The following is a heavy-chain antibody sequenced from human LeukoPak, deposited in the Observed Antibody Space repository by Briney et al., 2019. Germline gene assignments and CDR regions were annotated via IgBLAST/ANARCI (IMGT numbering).Heavy chain of an antibody. CDR3: ARYGYSGSYYQTYYFDY. CDR2: IYYSGST. V-gene: IGHV4-39*01. D-gene: IGHD1-26*01. CDR1: GGSISSSSYY. J-gene: IGHJ4*02. Sequence: SETLSLTCTVSGGSISSSSYYWGWIRQPPGKGLEWIGSIYYSGSTYYNPSLKSRVTISVDTSKNQFSLKLSSVTAADTAVYYCARYGYSGSYYQTYYFDYWGQGTLVTVSS.